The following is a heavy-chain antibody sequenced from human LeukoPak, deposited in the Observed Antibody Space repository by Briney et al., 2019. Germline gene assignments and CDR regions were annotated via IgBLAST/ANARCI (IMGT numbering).Heavy chain of an antibody. V-gene: IGHV3-21*01. D-gene: IGHD3-3*01. J-gene: IGHJ5*02. Sequence: GGSLRLSCAASGLTFSSYSMNWVRQAPGKGLEWVSSISSSSSYIYYADSVKGRFTISRDNAKNSLYLQMNSLRAEDTAVYYCARDSADYDFWSGYPVDPWGQGTLVTVSS. CDR2: ISSSSSYI. CDR3: ARDSADYDFWSGYPVDP. CDR1: GLTFSSYS.